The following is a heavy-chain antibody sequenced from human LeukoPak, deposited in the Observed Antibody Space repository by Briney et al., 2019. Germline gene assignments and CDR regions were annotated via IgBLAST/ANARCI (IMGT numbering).Heavy chain of an antibody. V-gene: IGHV4-39*01. CDR2: IYYRVST. CDR3: ARGTQKLGSRGSFDY. Sequence: SETLSLTCAVSGGSISSSSYYWGWIRQPPGKGLQWFGCIYYRVSTYYDPSLKSRVTISVDTSKNQFSLRLSSVTAADTAVYYCARGTQKLGSRGSFDYWGQGTLVTVSS. J-gene: IGHJ4*02. CDR1: GGSISSSSYY. D-gene: IGHD6-13*01.